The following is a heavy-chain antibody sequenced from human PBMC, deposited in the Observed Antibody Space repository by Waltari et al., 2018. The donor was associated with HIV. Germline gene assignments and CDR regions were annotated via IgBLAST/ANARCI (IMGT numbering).Heavy chain of an antibody. CDR1: GGSISSSSYY. J-gene: IGHJ4*02. D-gene: IGHD3-10*01. Sequence: QLQLQESGPGLVKPSETLSLTCTVSGGSISSSSYYWGWIRQPPGKGLEWIGSIYYSGSTYYNPSLKSRVTISVDTSKNQFSLKLSSVTAADTAVYYCASMGLMVRGKTPTARDYWGQGTLVTVSS. V-gene: IGHV4-39*01. CDR2: IYYSGST. CDR3: ASMGLMVRGKTPTARDY.